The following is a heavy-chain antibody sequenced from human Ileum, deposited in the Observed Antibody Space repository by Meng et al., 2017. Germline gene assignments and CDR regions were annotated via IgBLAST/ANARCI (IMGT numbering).Heavy chain of an antibody. J-gene: IGHJ4*02. Sequence: WGSWGGLVPPGGSLRLSCAASGFTFSSYAMSWVRQAPGKGLEWVSAISGSGGSTYYADSVKGRFTISRDNSKNTLYLQMNGLRAEDTAVYYCAKARDPNPHTHLRGLDYWGQGTLVTVSS. CDR2: ISGSGGST. D-gene: IGHD3-16*01. V-gene: IGHV3-23*01. CDR1: GFTFSSYA. CDR3: AKARDPNPHTHLRGLDY.